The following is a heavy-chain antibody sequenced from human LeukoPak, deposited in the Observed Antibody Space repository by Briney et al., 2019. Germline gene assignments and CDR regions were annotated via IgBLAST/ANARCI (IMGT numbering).Heavy chain of an antibody. D-gene: IGHD3-10*01. V-gene: IGHV4-39*01. CDR1: GGSIRSDNYY. J-gene: IGHJ4*02. CDR2: IYNSGST. CDR3: AGYYDSGSYYNDY. Sequence: PSETLSLTCTVSGGSIRSDNYYWGWIRQPPGKGLEWIGSIYNSGSTYYIPSLKSRVTISVDKSKNQFSLKLSSVTAADTAVYYCAGYYDSGSYYNDYWGQGTLVTVSS.